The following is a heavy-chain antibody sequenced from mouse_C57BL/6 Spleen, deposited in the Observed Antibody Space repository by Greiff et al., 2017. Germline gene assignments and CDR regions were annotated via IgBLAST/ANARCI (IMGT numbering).Heavy chain of an antibody. J-gene: IGHJ2*01. D-gene: IGHD1-1*01. CDR1: GFTFSSYA. CDR3: ARDGATVVATFDY. V-gene: IGHV5-4*01. CDR2: ISDGGSYT. Sequence: EVKVVESGGGLVKPGGSLKLSCAASGFTFSSYAMSWVRQTPEKRLEWVATISDGGSYTYYPDNVKGRFTISRDNAKNNLYLQMSHLKSEDTAMYYCARDGATVVATFDYWGQGTTLTVSS.